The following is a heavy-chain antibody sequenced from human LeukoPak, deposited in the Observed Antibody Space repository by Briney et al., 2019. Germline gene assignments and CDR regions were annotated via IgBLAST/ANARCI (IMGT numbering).Heavy chain of an antibody. Sequence: PSETVSLTCTVSGGSIKNYYWTWIRQPPGKRLEWIGYIYYSGSTSSNPSLKSRVTISVDTSKNQFSLKLSSVTAADTVVYYCARFGGYYDSSGPCDYWGKGTLVTVSS. V-gene: IGHV4-59*01. CDR3: ARFGGYYDSSGPCDY. D-gene: IGHD3-22*01. CDR2: IYYSGST. CDR1: GGSIKNYY. J-gene: IGHJ4*02.